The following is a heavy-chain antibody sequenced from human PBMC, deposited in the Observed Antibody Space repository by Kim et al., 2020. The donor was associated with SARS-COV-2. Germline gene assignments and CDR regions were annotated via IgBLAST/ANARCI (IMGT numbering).Heavy chain of an antibody. Sequence: AQKFQGGVTMTRDTSTSTVYMELSSLRSEDTAVYYCARANSSGWDGWFDPWGQGTLVTVSS. D-gene: IGHD6-19*01. CDR3: ARANSSGWDGWFDP. V-gene: IGHV1-46*01. J-gene: IGHJ5*02.